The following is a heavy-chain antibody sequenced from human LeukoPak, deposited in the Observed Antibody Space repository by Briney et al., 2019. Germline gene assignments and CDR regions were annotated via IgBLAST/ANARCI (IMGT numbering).Heavy chain of an antibody. D-gene: IGHD2-8*01. Sequence: GGSLRLSCAASGFTFSSYEMNWVRQAPGKGLEWVSYISSSGSTIYYADSVKGRFTISRDNAKNSLYLQMNSLRAEDTAVYYCARRLLIVYANWFDPWGQGTLVTVSS. V-gene: IGHV3-48*03. CDR1: GFTFSSYE. CDR2: ISSSGSTI. J-gene: IGHJ5*02. CDR3: ARRLLIVYANWFDP.